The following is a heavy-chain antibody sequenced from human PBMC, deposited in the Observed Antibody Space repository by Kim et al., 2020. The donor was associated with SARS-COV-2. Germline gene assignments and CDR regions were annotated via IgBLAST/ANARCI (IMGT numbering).Heavy chain of an antibody. V-gene: IGHV3-30*04. CDR3: ARYSCSVLRRFTYYYYG. CDR1: GFTFSSCA. Sequence: GGSLRLSCAASGFTFSSCAIHWVRQAPGKGLEWVSTICGDGSNTNYADSVKGRFTISRDNSKNTLYLQMNSLRAEDTALYYCARYSCSVLRRFTYYYYG. J-gene: IGHJ6*01. CDR2: ICGDGSNT. D-gene: IGHD2-21*01.